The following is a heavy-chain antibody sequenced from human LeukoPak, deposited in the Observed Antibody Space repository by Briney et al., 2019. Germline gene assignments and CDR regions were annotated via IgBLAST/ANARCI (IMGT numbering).Heavy chain of an antibody. CDR2: IIPIFGTA. J-gene: IGHJ6*03. CDR3: AKDRCSNGIGCYYYYMEV. V-gene: IGHV1-69*06. D-gene: IGHD2-8*01. CDR1: GYTFTSYG. Sequence: ASVKVSCKASGYTFTSYGISWVRQAPGQGLEWMGGIIPIFGTANYAQKFQGRVTITADKSTSTAYMELSSLRSEDTAVYYCAKDRCSNGIGCYYYYMEVWGKGTTVTISS.